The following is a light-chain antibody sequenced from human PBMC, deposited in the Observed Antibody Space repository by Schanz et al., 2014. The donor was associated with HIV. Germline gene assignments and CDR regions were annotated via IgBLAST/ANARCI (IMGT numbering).Light chain of an antibody. V-gene: IGKV4-1*01. CDR3: QQYYSIPPWT. Sequence: DIVMTQSPDSLAVSLGERATINCKSSQSVLYRSSNKNYLAWYQQKPGQPPKLLIYWASTRESGVPDRFSGSGSGTDFTLTISSLQAEDVAVYYCQQYYSIPPWTFGQGTKVEIK. J-gene: IGKJ1*01. CDR2: WAS. CDR1: QSVLYRSSNKNY.